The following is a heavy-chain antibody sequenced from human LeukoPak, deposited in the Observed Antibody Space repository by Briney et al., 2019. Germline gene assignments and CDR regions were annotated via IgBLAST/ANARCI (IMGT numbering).Heavy chain of an antibody. Sequence: PGGSLRLSCAASGFTFSSYAMHWVRQAPGKGLEWVAVISYDGSNKYYADSVKGRFTISRDNSKNTLYLQMNSLRAEDTAVYYCARGPLRDIAAAGYFQHWGQGTLVTVSS. V-gene: IGHV3-30-3*01. CDR2: ISYDGSNK. CDR1: GFTFSSYA. CDR3: ARGPLRDIAAAGYFQH. J-gene: IGHJ1*01. D-gene: IGHD6-13*01.